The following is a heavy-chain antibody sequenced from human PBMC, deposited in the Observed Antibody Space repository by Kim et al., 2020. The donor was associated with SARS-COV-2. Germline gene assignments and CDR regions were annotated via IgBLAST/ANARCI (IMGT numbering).Heavy chain of an antibody. V-gene: IGHV4-34*01. Sequence: KSRVTISVDTSENQFSLRLSSVTAADTAVYYCARGRDAYPPKGFFYFGMDVWGQGTTVTVSS. D-gene: IGHD2-2*01. J-gene: IGHJ6*02. CDR3: ARGRDAYPPKGFFYFGMDV.